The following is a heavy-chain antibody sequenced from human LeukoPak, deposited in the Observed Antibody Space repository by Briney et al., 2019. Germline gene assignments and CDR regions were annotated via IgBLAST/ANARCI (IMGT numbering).Heavy chain of an antibody. V-gene: IGHV3-21*01. D-gene: IGHD3-16*01. CDR1: RLTFSDYD. CDR2: ISYLSSHV. J-gene: IGHJ4*02. Sequence: GGSLRLSCSASRLTFSDYDMNWVRQAPGKGLEWVSSISYLSSHVYYGDSVKGRFSISRDNAKNSLYLQMNSLGAEDTAIYYSGRAFPPLRTSSAGDLWGQGILVTVSS. CDR3: GRAFPPLRTSSAGDL.